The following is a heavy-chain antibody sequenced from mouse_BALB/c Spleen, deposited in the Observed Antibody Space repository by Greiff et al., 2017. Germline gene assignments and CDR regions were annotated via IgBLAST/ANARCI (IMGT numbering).Heavy chain of an antibody. CDR3: ARHNGHYAMDY. V-gene: IGHV5-12-2*01. Sequence: EVKVVESGGGLVQPGGSLKLSCAASGFTFSSYTMSWVRQTPEKRLEWVAYISNGGGSTYYPDTVKGRFTISRDNAKNTLYLQMSSLKSEDTAMYYCARHNGHYAMDYWGQGTSVTVSS. CDR1: GFTFSSYT. D-gene: IGHD1-2*01. CDR2: ISNGGGST. J-gene: IGHJ4*01.